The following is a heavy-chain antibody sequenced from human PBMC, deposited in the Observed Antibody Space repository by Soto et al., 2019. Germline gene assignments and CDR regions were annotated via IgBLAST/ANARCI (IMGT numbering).Heavy chain of an antibody. CDR3: ARETPSAAAAYYYYRLDV. V-gene: IGHV1-69*01. Sequence: QVQLVQSGAEVKKAGSSVKVSCKVSGGTFSSYFINWVRQAPGQGLEWVGGIIPVFGTASYAEKFQGRVTITADESTSTAYMELSRLRSDDTAVYYCARETPSAAAAYYYYRLDVWGQATTVTVPS. CDR2: IIPVFGTA. D-gene: IGHD6-13*01. J-gene: IGHJ6*02. CDR1: GGTFSSYF.